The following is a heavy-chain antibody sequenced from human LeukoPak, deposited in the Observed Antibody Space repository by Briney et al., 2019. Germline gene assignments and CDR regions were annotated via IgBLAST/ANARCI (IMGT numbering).Heavy chain of an antibody. CDR2: INSDGFSI. J-gene: IGHJ4*01. V-gene: IGHV3-74*01. D-gene: IGHD1-20*01. Sequence: GGSLRLSCAASGFTFSSYWMHWVRQAPGKGLVWVSRINSDGFSITYADSVEGRFTISRDNAKNTLYLQMNSLRVEDTAVYYCSTVGFNWDYWGHGTLVTVSS. CDR3: STVGFNWDY. CDR1: GFTFSSYW.